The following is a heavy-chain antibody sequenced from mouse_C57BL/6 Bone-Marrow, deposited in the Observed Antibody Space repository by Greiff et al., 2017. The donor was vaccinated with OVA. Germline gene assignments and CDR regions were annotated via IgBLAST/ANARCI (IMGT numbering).Heavy chain of an antibody. Sequence: QVQLQQPGAELVKPGASVKMSCKASGYTFTSYWITWVKQRPGQGLEWIGDIYPGSGSTNYNEKFKSKATLTVDTSSSTAYMQLSSLTSEDSAVYYCARDMGGYYAMDYWGQGTTLTVSS. CDR2: IYPGSGST. CDR3: ARDMGGYYAMDY. CDR1: GYTFTSYW. V-gene: IGHV1-55*01. J-gene: IGHJ4*01.